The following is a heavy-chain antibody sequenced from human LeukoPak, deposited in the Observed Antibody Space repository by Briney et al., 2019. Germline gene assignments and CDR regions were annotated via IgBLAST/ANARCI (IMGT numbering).Heavy chain of an antibody. D-gene: IGHD7-27*01. CDR3: ATVDPLGYYFDY. J-gene: IGHJ4*02. V-gene: IGHV1-24*01. CDR2: FDPEDGET. Sequence: ASGKVSCKVSGYALTELSMHWGRQAPGKGLEWMGGFDPEDGETIYAQKFQGRVTMTEDTSTDTAYMELSSLRSEDTAVYYCATVDPLGYYFDYWGQGTLVTVSS. CDR1: GYALTELS.